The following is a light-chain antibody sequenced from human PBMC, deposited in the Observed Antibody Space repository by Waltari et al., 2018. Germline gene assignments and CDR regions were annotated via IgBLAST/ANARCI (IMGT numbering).Light chain of an antibody. Sequence: LTQSPATLSVSPGERATLSCRASQGVSSNLAWYQHKPGQAPRLLIYDASTRATGIPASFSGSGSGTEFTLTINSLQSEDFAVYYCQQYNNWWTFGQGTKVEIK. CDR3: QQYNNWWT. CDR2: DAS. CDR1: QGVSSN. V-gene: IGKV3-15*01. J-gene: IGKJ1*01.